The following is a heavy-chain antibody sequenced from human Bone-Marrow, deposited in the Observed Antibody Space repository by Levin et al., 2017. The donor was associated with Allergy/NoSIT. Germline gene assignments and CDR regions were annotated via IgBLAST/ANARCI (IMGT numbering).Heavy chain of an antibody. J-gene: IGHJ4*02. Sequence: GESLKISCVASGFTFRNYAMNWVRQAPGQGLEWVSSISETSINTDYADSVKGRFTISRDNAKNSLYLQMNSLRVDDTAVYYCARQMIPTAIDWGQGTLVTVSS. CDR2: ISETSINT. V-gene: IGHV3-21*01. CDR1: GFTFRNYA. CDR3: ARQMIPTAID. D-gene: IGHD2-2*01.